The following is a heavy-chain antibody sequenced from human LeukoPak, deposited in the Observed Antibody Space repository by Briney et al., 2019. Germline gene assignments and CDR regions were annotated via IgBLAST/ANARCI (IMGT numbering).Heavy chain of an antibody. J-gene: IGHJ4*02. V-gene: IGHV3-64*01. CDR2: ISSIGGST. CDR1: GFTFSSYA. D-gene: IGHD1-14*01. CDR3: ARDFNRDY. Sequence: GGSLRLSCAASGFTFSSYAMRWVRQAPGGGLGYVLAISSIGGSTYYANSVKGRFTISRDNSKNTLYLQMGSLRAEEMAVYYCARDFNRDYWGQGTLVTVSS.